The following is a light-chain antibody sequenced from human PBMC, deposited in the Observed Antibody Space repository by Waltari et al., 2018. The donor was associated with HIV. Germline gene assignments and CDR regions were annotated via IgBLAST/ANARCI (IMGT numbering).Light chain of an antibody. CDR1: SNNVGYDG. V-gene: IGLV10-54*01. CDR2: RNN. J-gene: IGLJ3*02. CDR3: TAWDSSLSAWV. Sequence: QAGLTQPPSVSKGLRQTATLTCTGNSNNVGYDGAPWLQQTQGHPPKLLSCRNNNRPSGISERFSASRSGDTASLTITGLQPEDEADYYCTAWDSSLSAWVFGGGTKLTVL.